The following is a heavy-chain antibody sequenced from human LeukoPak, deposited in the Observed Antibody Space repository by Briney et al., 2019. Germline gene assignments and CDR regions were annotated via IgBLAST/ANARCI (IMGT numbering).Heavy chain of an antibody. D-gene: IGHD3-10*01. CDR2: INPNSGGT. V-gene: IGHV1-2*02. J-gene: IGHJ6*02. Sequence: ASVKVSCKASGYTFTGYYMHWVRQAPGQGPEWMGWINPNSGGTNYAQRFQGRVTMTRDTSISTAYMELSRLRSDDTAVYYCATHHLWLGELSHYYYGMDVWGQGTTVTVSS. CDR1: GYTFTGYY. CDR3: ATHHLWLGELSHYYYGMDV.